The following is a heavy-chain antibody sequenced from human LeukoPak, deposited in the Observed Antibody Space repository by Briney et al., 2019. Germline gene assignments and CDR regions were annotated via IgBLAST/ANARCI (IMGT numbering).Heavy chain of an antibody. V-gene: IGHV4-59*08. CDR1: GGSISSYY. D-gene: IGHD3-16*01. CDR2: IYYSGST. CDR3: ARGSYSLYYFDY. J-gene: IGHJ4*02. Sequence: TLSLTCTVSGGSISSYYWSWIRQPPGKGLEWIGYIYYSGSTNYNPPLKSRVTISVDTSKNKFSLKLSFVTAADTAVYYCARGSYSLYYFDYWGQGTLVTVSS.